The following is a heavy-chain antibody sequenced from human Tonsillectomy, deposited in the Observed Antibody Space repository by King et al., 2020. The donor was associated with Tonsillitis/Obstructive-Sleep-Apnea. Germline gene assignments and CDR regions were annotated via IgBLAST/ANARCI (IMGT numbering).Heavy chain of an antibody. CDR2: ISGDGGST. J-gene: IGHJ1*01. CDR3: AKDIGGSVAGAEYLQH. D-gene: IGHD6-19*01. Sequence: VQLVESGGGVVQPGGSLRLSCAASGFTFDDYAMHWVRQAPGKGLEWVSLISGDGGSTYYADSVKGRFTISRDNSKNSLYLQMNSLRTEDTALYYCAKDIGGSVAGAEYLQHWGQGTLVSVSS. CDR1: GFTFDDYA. V-gene: IGHV3-43*02.